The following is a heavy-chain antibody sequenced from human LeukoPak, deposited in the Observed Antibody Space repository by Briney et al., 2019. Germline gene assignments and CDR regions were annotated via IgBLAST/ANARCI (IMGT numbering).Heavy chain of an antibody. Sequence: TGGSLRLSCAASGFTFTSYWMHWVRQAPGKGLVWVSRVNSDGSSTTYADSVKGRFTISRDNAKNTLYLQMNSLRAEDTAVYYCARGRYYGMDVWGQGTTVTVSS. CDR1: GFTFTSYW. CDR2: VNSDGSST. CDR3: ARGRYYGMDV. J-gene: IGHJ6*02. V-gene: IGHV3-74*01.